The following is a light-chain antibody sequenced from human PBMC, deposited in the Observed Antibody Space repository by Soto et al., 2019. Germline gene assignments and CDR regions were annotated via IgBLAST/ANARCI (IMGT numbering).Light chain of an antibody. V-gene: IGKV3-11*01. CDR3: QRRSNWPLT. J-gene: IGKJ4*01. CDR2: DAS. Sequence: EIVLTQSPATLSLSPGERATISCRASQSVSSYLAWYQQKPGQAPRLLIYDASNRATGIPARFSGSGSGTDFTLTISSLEPEDFAVYYCQRRSNWPLTFGGGTKVDIK. CDR1: QSVSSY.